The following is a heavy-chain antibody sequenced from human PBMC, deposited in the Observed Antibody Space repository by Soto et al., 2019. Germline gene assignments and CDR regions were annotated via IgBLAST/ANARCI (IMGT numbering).Heavy chain of an antibody. CDR1: GFTFSSYA. V-gene: IGHV3-23*01. D-gene: IGHD1-26*01. J-gene: IGHJ4*02. CDR3: AKFRYSGSYLADY. Sequence: PGGSLRLSCAASGFTFSSYAMSWVRQAPGKGLEWVSAISGSGGSTYYADSVKGRFTISGDNAKNTLYLQMNSLRAEDTAVYYCAKFRYSGSYLADYWGRGTLVTVSS. CDR2: ISGSGGST.